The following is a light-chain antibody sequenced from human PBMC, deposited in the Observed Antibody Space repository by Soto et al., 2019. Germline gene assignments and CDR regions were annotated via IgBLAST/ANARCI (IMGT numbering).Light chain of an antibody. V-gene: IGLV2-14*03. CDR2: DVS. J-gene: IGLJ1*01. Sequence: QPVLTQPASVSGSPGQSITISCTGTSSDVGAYSYVSWYQQHPAKAPKLIIYDVSNRPSGVSSRFSGSKSDNTASLTISGLQAEDEADYYCISYTSSSVPYVFGTGTKVTVL. CDR1: SSDVGAYSY. CDR3: ISYTSSSVPYV.